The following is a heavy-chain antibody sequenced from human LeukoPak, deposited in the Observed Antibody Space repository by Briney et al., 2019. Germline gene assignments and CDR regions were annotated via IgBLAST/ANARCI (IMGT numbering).Heavy chain of an antibody. CDR1: GFTFSSYA. J-gene: IGHJ4*02. V-gene: IGHV3-23*01. CDR3: ATNPSGSGSYYNVGGY. D-gene: IGHD3-10*01. CDR2: ISGGGGST. Sequence: GGSLRLSCAASGFTFSSYAMSWVRQAPGKGLEWVSAISGGGGSTYYADSVKGRFTISRDNSKNTLYLQMNSLRAEDTAVYYCATNPSGSGSYYNVGGYWGQGTLVTVSS.